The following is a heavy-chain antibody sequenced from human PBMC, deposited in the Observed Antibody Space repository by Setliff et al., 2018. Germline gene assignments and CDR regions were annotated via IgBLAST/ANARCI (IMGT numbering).Heavy chain of an antibody. CDR3: AKDGSGSYDYLDY. CDR1: GFTFSSYA. CDR2: ISGSGGST. D-gene: IGHD6-13*01. V-gene: IGHV3-23*01. J-gene: IGHJ4*02. Sequence: PGGSLRLSCAASGFTFSSYAMTWVRQAPGKGLEWVSVISGSGGSTYYADSVKGRFTISRDNSKNTLYLQMNSLRAEDTAVYYCAKDGSGSYDYLDYWGQGTQVTVSS.